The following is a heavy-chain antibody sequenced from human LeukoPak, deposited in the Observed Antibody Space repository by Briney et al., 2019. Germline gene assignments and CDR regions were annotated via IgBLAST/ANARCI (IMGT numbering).Heavy chain of an antibody. D-gene: IGHD3-3*01. J-gene: IGHJ4*02. Sequence: GGSLRLSCAASGFTFSSYAMSWVRQAPGKGLEWVSAISGSGGSTYYADSVKGRLTISRDNSKNALYLQMNSLRAEDTAVYYCAKPTTEWLITPFDYWGQGTLVTVSS. V-gene: IGHV3-23*01. CDR2: ISGSGGST. CDR1: GFTFSSYA. CDR3: AKPTTEWLITPFDY.